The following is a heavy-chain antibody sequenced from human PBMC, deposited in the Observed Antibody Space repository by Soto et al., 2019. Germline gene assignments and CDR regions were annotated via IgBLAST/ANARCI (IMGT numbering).Heavy chain of an antibody. CDR2: ISQSGNT. Sequence: SETLSPTCSIYSGSFSGYYWSWIRQPPGKGLEWIGEISQSGNTNYSPSLKSRVSISIDTSKKQFSLNLASVSAADTAVYYCARAPKVSGSSQTRPDFWGQGTLVTVSS. D-gene: IGHD6-6*01. CDR1: SGSFSGYY. J-gene: IGHJ4*02. V-gene: IGHV4-34*01. CDR3: ARAPKVSGSSQTRPDF.